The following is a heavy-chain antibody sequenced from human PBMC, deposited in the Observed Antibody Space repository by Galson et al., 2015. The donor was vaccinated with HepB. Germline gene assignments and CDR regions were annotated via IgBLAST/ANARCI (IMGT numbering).Heavy chain of an antibody. CDR2: IIPMFGSP. Sequence: QSGAEVKKPGESLKISCKASGVSFREYGISWVRQAPGRGLEWMGGIIPMFGSPNTAQKFLGRVAISADESTTTGYMELRDLRSDDTAIYFCATFGKVNWVYVFDHWGQGTLVIVSS. CDR3: ATFGKVNWVYVFDH. V-gene: IGHV1-69*01. J-gene: IGHJ4*02. CDR1: GVSFREYG. D-gene: IGHD5/OR15-5a*01.